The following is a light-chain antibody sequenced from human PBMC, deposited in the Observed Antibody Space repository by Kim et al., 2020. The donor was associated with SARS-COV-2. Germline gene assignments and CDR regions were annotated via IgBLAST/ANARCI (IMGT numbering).Light chain of an antibody. CDR1: SLRSYY. CDR2: GKN. Sequence: SSELTQDPAVSVALGQTVRITCQGDSLRSYYASWYQQKPGQAPVLVIYGKNNRPSGIPDRFSGSSSGNTASLTIPGAQAEDEADYYCNSRDSSGNHVFGT. CDR3: NSRDSSGNHV. J-gene: IGLJ1*01. V-gene: IGLV3-19*01.